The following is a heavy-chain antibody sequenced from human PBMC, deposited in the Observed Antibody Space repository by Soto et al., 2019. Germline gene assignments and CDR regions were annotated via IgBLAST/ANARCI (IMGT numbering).Heavy chain of an antibody. CDR3: ARDLYYYDSSGYAPRYFHY. D-gene: IGHD3-22*01. CDR2: IIPIFGTA. Sequence: SVKVSCKASGGTFSSYAISWVRQAPGQGLEWMGGIIPIFGTANYAQKFQGRVTITADKSTSTAYMELSSLRSEDTAVYYCARDLYYYDSSGYAPRYFHYWGQGTLVTVSS. J-gene: IGHJ4*02. V-gene: IGHV1-69*06. CDR1: GGTFSSYA.